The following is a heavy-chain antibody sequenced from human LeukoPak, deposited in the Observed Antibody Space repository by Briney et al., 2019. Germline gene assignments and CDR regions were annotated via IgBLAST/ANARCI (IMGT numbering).Heavy chain of an antibody. D-gene: IGHD6-6*01. CDR1: GFTFSNYA. J-gene: IGHJ4*02. CDR3: ARGGTYSSSSLGDY. CDR2: ISSNGGST. V-gene: IGHV3-64*01. Sequence: GGSLRLSCAASGFTFSNYAMHWVRQAPRKGLEYVSTISSNGGSTHYVNSVKGRFTISRDNSKSTLYPQMGSLRDDDTAVYYCARGGTYSSSSLGDYWGQGTLVTVSS.